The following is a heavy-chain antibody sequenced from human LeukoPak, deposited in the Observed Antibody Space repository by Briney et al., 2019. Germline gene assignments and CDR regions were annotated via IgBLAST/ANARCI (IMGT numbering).Heavy chain of an antibody. V-gene: IGHV3-48*03. J-gene: IGHJ4*02. Sequence: GGSLRLSCAASGFTFSSYEFNWVRQAPGKGLEWVSYISSSGTTIFYADSVKGRFTISRDSAKNSLYLQMNSLRAEDTAIYYCARGVASIVGATSLDYWGQRTLVTVSS. CDR1: GFTFSSYE. D-gene: IGHD1-26*01. CDR3: ARGVASIVGATSLDY. CDR2: ISSSGTTI.